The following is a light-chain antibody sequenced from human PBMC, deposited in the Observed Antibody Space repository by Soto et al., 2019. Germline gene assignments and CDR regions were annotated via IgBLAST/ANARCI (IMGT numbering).Light chain of an antibody. CDR3: RQYGSSPLT. V-gene: IGKV3-20*01. J-gene: IGKJ4*01. CDR1: QSVSSSY. CDR2: GAS. Sequence: EIVLTQSPGTLSLSPGERATLSCRASQSVSSSYLAWYQQKPGQAPRLLIYGASSRATGIPDRFSVSASGTDFTLTISRLEPEDFAVYYCRQYGSSPLTFGGGTKVEIK.